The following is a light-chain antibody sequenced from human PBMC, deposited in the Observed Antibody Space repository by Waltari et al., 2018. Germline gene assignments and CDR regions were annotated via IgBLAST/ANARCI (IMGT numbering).Light chain of an antibody. CDR1: QSITKF. CDR3: QQSYTTPHT. Sequence: DSQMTQSPSSLSASVGDRVTITCRASQSITKFLNWYQQKPGKAPNLLIYGASSLQSGAPSRFSGSGSGTHFTLTISSLQPEDFATYYCQQSYTTPHTFGQGTKLEIK. J-gene: IGKJ2*01. V-gene: IGKV1-39*01. CDR2: GAS.